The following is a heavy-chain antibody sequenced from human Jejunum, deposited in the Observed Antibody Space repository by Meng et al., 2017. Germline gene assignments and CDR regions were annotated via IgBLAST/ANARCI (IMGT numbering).Heavy chain of an antibody. J-gene: IGHJ5*02. Sequence: SETLSLTCDISGDSINNFYWSWIRQPPGKGLEWIAYFYNIGDTNSNPSLKSRVTISLDTSKNQFSLKLDSVSAADTAVYFCARHPRVKSSGNYRFDLWGQGTLVTVPQ. CDR2: FYNIGDT. V-gene: IGHV4-59*08. CDR3: ARHPRVKSSGNYRFDL. CDR1: GDSINNFY. D-gene: IGHD1-1*01.